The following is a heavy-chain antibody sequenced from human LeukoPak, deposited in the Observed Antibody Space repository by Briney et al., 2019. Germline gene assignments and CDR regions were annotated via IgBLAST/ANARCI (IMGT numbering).Heavy chain of an antibody. J-gene: IGHJ4*02. CDR2: IFHSGSA. CDR3: ARRSSSWRFDY. V-gene: IGHV4-39*01. D-gene: IGHD6-13*01. CDR1: GGSISSSSYY. Sequence: SETLSLTCTVSGGSISSSSYYWGWIRQPPGKGLEGIGSIFHSGSAYYNPSLKSRGTISVDTSKNQLSLKLSSVTAAAAAVYYCARRSSSWRFDYWGQGTLVTVSS.